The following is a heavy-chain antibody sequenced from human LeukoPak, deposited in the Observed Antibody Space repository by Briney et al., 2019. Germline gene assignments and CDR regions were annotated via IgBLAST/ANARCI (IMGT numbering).Heavy chain of an antibody. CDR1: GYTLTELS. Sequence: ASVKVSCKVSGYTLTELSMHWVRQAPGKGLEWMGGFDPEDGETIYAQKFQGRVTMTEDTSTDTAYMELSSLRSEDTAVYYCATDQPHNYYDSSGNAWGQGTLVTVSS. CDR3: ATDQPHNYYDSSGNA. J-gene: IGHJ5*02. V-gene: IGHV1-24*01. D-gene: IGHD3-22*01. CDR2: FDPEDGET.